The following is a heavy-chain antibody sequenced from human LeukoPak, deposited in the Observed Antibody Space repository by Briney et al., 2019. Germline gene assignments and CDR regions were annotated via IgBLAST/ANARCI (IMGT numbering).Heavy chain of an antibody. CDR2: ISGSGGST. CDR3: AKVLEITMIVVDGLDY. D-gene: IGHD3-22*01. V-gene: IGHV3-23*01. J-gene: IGHJ4*02. Sequence: GESLKISCKGSGYSFTSYWIGWVRQMPGKGLEWVSAISGSGGSTYYADSVKGRFTISRDNSKNTLYLQMNSLRAEDTAVYYCAKVLEITMIVVDGLDYWGQGTLVTVSS. CDR1: GYSFTSYW.